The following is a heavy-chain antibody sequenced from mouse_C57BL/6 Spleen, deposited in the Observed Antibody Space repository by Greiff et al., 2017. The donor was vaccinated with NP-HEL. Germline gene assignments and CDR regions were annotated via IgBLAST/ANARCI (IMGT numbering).Heavy chain of an antibody. Sequence: EVQLQQSGPELVKPGASVKIPCKASGYTFTDYNMDWVKQSHGKSLEWIGDINPNNGGTIYNQKFKGKATLTVDKSSSTAYMELRSLTSEDTAVYYCARTEPTVVATDYWGQGTTLTVSS. CDR2: INPNNGGT. J-gene: IGHJ2*01. CDR1: GYTFTDYN. V-gene: IGHV1-18*01. CDR3: ARTEPTVVATDY. D-gene: IGHD1-1*01.